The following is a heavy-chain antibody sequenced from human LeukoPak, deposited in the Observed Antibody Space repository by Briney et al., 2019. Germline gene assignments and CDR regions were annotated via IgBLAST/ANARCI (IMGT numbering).Heavy chain of an antibody. CDR1: GYTYTSYY. CDR2: IHPNGGST. Sequence: ASVKVSCKASGYTYTSYYLHWVRQPPGQGLEWMGIIHPNGGSTSYEKKFQRRVNMTRDTPTSTVYMELSSLSSEDTAVYYCARGSLAAAGFFQHWGQGTLVTVSS. CDR3: ARGSLAAAGFFQH. J-gene: IGHJ1*01. V-gene: IGHV1-46*01. D-gene: IGHD6-13*01.